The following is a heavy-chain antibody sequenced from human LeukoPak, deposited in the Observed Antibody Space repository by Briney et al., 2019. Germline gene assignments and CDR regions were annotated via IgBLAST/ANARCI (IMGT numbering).Heavy chain of an antibody. V-gene: IGHV4-34*01. Sequence: PSETLSLTCAVYGGSFSGYYWSRIRQPPGKGLEWIGEINHSGSTNYNPSLKSRVTISVDTSKNQFSLKLSSVTAADTAVYYYATSKSSSGWYWDYWGQGTLVTVSS. J-gene: IGHJ4*02. CDR2: INHSGST. D-gene: IGHD6-19*01. CDR1: GGSFSGYY. CDR3: ATSKSSSGWYWDY.